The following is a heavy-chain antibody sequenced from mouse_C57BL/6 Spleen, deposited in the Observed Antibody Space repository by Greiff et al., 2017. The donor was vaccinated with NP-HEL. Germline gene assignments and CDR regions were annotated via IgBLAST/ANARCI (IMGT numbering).Heavy chain of an antibody. J-gene: IGHJ2*01. D-gene: IGHD1-1*01. Sequence: QVHVKQSGAELARPGASVKLSCKASGYTFTSYGISWVKQRTGQGLEWIGEIYPRSGNTYYNEKFKGKATLTADKSSSTAYMELRSLTSEDSAVYFCARPGGSSFFDYWGQGTTLTVSS. CDR3: ARPGGSSFFDY. CDR2: IYPRSGNT. V-gene: IGHV1-81*01. CDR1: GYTFTSYG.